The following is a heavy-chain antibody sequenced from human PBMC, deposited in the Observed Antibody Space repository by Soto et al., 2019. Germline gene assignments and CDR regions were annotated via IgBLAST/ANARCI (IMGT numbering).Heavy chain of an antibody. J-gene: IGHJ4*02. V-gene: IGHV3-30-3*01. CDR1: GFTFSSYA. Sequence: GGSLRLSCAASGFTFSSYAMHWVRQAPGKGLEWVALISYDGSNKYYADSVKGRFTISRDNSKNTLYLQMNSLRAEDTAVYYCGDSSSWHPPLLAYWGQGTLVTVSS. CDR2: ISYDGSNK. D-gene: IGHD6-13*01. CDR3: GDSSSWHPPLLAY.